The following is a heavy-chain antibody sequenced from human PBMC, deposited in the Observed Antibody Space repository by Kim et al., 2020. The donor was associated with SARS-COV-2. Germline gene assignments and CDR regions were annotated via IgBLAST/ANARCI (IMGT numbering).Heavy chain of an antibody. D-gene: IGHD3-3*01. Sequence: ASVKVSCKASGYTFTSYGISWVRQAPGQGLEWMGWISAYNGNTNYAQKLQGRVTMTTDTSTSTAYMERRSLRSDDTSVYFCARVVTIPCFDPWGQGTLVTVSS. CDR2: ISAYNGNT. J-gene: IGHJ5*02. CDR1: GYTFTSYG. CDR3: ARVVTIPCFDP. V-gene: IGHV1-18*01.